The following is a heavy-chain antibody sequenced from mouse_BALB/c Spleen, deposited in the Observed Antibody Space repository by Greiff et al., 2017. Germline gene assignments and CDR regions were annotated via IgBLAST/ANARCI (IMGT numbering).Heavy chain of an antibody. V-gene: IGHV3-8*02. CDR2: ISYSGST. D-gene: IGHD2-4*01. CDR1: GDSITSGY. CDR3: ARYDYDRGFAY. Sequence: EVKVVESGPSLVKPSQTLSLTCSVTGDSITSGYWNWIRKFPGNKLEYMGYISYSGSTYYNPSLKSRISITRDTSKNQYYLQLNSVTTEDTATYYCARYDYDRGFAYWGQGTLVTVSA. J-gene: IGHJ3*01.